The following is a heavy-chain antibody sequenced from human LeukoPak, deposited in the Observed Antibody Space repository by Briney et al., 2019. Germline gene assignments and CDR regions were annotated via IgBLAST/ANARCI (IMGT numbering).Heavy chain of an antibody. Sequence: AGGSLRLSCAASGFTFSSYVMHWVRQAPGKGLEWVAIISYDGSNEYYADSVKGRFTISKDNSKNTLYLQMNSLRTEDTAVYYCAKSGNNRFDYWGQGTLVTVSS. V-gene: IGHV3-30*04. CDR1: GFTFSSYV. CDR3: AKSGNNRFDY. J-gene: IGHJ4*02. D-gene: IGHD4-23*01. CDR2: ISYDGSNE.